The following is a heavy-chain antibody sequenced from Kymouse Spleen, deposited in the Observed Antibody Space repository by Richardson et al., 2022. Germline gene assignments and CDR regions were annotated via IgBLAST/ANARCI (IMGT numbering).Heavy chain of an antibody. J-gene: IGHJ4*02. CDR1: GFTFDDYA. CDR3: AKALNWNWFDY. V-gene: IGHV3-9*01. CDR2: ISWNSGSI. Sequence: EVQLVESGGGLVQPGRSLRLSCAASGFTFDDYAMHWVRQAPGKGLEWVSGISWNSGSIGYADSVKGRFTISRDNAKNSLYLQMNSLRAEDTALYYCAKALNWNWFDYWGQGTLVTVSS. D-gene: IGHD1-7*01.